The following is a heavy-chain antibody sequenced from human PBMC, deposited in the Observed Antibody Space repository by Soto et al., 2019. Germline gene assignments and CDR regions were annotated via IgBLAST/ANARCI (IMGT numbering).Heavy chain of an antibody. V-gene: IGHV4-34*01. CDR2: INHSGST. J-gene: IGHJ4*02. CDR3: AGPKVDY. CDR1: GGSFSGYY. Sequence: PSETLSLTCAVYGGSFSGYYWSWIRQPPGKGLEWIGEINHSGSTNYNPSLKSRVTISVDTSKNQFSLKLSSVTAADTAVYYCAGPKVDYWGQGTLVTVSS.